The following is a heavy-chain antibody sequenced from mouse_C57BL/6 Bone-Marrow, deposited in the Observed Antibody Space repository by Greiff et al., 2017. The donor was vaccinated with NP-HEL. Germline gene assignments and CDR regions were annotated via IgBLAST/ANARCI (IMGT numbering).Heavy chain of an antibody. CDR3: TTGLLGLRRGFAY. CDR2: IDPENGDT. Sequence: EVQLQQSGAELVRPGASVKLSCTASGYNIKDDYMHWVKQRPEQGLEWIGWIDPENGDTEYASKFQGKATITADTASNTAYLQLSSLTSDDTAVCYCTTGLLGLRRGFAYWGQGTLVTVSA. D-gene: IGHD2-2*01. J-gene: IGHJ3*01. V-gene: IGHV14-4*01. CDR1: GYNIKDDY.